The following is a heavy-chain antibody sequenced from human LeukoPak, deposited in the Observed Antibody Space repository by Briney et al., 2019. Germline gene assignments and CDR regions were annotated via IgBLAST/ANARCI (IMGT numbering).Heavy chain of an antibody. Sequence: ASVKVSCKASGFTFTSSAMQWVRQARGQRLEWMGWISAYNGNTNYAQKLQGRVTMTTDTSTSTAYMELRSLRSDDTAVYYCARGVGATPLTDYWGQGTLVTVSS. V-gene: IGHV1-18*01. CDR2: ISAYNGNT. CDR3: ARGVGATPLTDY. J-gene: IGHJ4*02. D-gene: IGHD1-26*01. CDR1: GFTFTSSA.